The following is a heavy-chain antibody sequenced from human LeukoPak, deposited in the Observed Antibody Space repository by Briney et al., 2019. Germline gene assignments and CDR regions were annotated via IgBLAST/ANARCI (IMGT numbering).Heavy chain of an antibody. CDR1: GFTFSSYE. CDR3: AKDLMGDYYYYMDV. J-gene: IGHJ6*03. CDR2: ISSSGSTI. D-gene: IGHD3-10*01. Sequence: GGSLRLSCAASGFTFSSYEMNWVRQAPGKGLEWVSYISSSGSTIYYADSVKGRFTISRDNAKNSLYLQMNSLRAEDTALYYCAKDLMGDYYYYMDVWGKGTTVTISS. V-gene: IGHV3-48*03.